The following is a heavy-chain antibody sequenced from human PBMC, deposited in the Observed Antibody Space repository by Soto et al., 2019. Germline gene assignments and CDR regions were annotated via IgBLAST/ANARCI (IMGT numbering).Heavy chain of an antibody. V-gene: IGHV3-23*01. CDR2: ISGSGGST. D-gene: IGHD4-17*01. Sequence: GGSLRLSCAASGFTFSSYVMSWVRQAQGKGLEWVSAISGSGGSTYYADSVKGRFTISRDNSKNTLYLQMNSLRAEDTAVYYCAKDLNGDYYYYYYYMDVWGKGTTVTVSS. CDR3: AKDLNGDYYYYYYYMDV. CDR1: GFTFSSYV. J-gene: IGHJ6*03.